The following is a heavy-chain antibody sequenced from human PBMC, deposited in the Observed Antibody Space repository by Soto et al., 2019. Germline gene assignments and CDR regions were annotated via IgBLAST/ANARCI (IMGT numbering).Heavy chain of an antibody. Sequence: GGSLRLSCAASGFTFSNAWMSWVRQAPGKGLEWVGRIKSKTDGGTTDYAAPVKGRFTISRDDSKNTLYLQMNSLKTEDTAVYYCTTDCGNRARGWFDPWGQGTLVTVSS. CDR1: GFTFSNAW. J-gene: IGHJ5*02. CDR2: IKSKTDGGTT. V-gene: IGHV3-15*01. CDR3: TTDCGNRARGWFDP.